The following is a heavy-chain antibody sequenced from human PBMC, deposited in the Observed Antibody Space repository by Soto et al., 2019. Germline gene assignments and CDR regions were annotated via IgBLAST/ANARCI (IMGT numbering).Heavy chain of an antibody. V-gene: IGHV3-7*01. Sequence: EVQLVESGGGLVQPGGSLRLSCTASGFTFSNYWISWVRQAPGEGLEWVANMNQDGSERYYVDSVKGRFTISRDNAKKSLYLQVSSLRAEETAIYYCPRDRRGTMLFWGQGTLVTVSS. CDR3: PRDRRGTMLF. J-gene: IGHJ4*02. D-gene: IGHD1-7*01. CDR2: MNQDGSER. CDR1: GFTFSNYW.